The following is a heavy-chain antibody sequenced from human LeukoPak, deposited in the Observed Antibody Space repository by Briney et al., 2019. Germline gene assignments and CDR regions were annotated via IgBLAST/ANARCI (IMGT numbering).Heavy chain of an antibody. CDR1: GYSFTDHY. CDR3: ARDHNWGPDY. J-gene: IGHJ4*02. CDR2: IHLKTGVT. V-gene: IGHV1-2*02. D-gene: IGHD7-27*01. Sequence: ASVTVSCKASGYSFTDHYLHWLRQAPGQGLEWMAWIHLKTGVTNYAERFQGRLSLTRDTSISTLYMELNSLTSDDTAVYYCARDHNWGPDYWGQGTLVSVSS.